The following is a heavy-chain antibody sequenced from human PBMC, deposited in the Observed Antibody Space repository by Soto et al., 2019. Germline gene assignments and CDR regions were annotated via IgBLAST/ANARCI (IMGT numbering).Heavy chain of an antibody. CDR2: IYPGDSDT. CDR1: VYSFTSYW. Sequence: GESLKISCKGSVYSFTSYWIGWVRQMHGKGLEWMGIIYPGDSDTRYSPSFQGQVTISADKSISTAYLQWSSLKASDTAMYYCARHSTTRGCYDRLDYWAQGTLVTVSS. V-gene: IGHV5-51*01. D-gene: IGHD1-26*01. J-gene: IGHJ4*02. CDR3: ARHSTTRGCYDRLDY.